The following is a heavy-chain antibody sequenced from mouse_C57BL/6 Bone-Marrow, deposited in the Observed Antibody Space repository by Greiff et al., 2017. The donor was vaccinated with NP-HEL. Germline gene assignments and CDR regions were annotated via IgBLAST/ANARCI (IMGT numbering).Heavy chain of an antibody. CDR2: ISNGGGST. J-gene: IGHJ4*01. V-gene: IGHV5-12*01. CDR3: ARRGPPSGAMDY. CDR1: GFTFSDYY. Sequence: EVQLVESGGGLVQPGGSLKLSCAASGFTFSDYYMYWVRQTPEKKLEWVAYISNGGGSTYYPDTVRGRFTISRDNAKNTLYLQMSRLKSEDTAMYYCARRGPPSGAMDYWGQGTSVTVSS.